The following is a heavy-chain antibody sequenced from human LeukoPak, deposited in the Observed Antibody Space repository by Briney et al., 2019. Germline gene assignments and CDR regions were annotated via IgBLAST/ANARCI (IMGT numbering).Heavy chain of an antibody. J-gene: IGHJ6*03. CDR2: INHSGST. CDR1: GGSFSGYY. Sequence: KPSETLSLTCAVYGGSFSGYYWSWIRQPPGKGLEWIGEINHSGSTNYNPSLESRVTMSVDTSKNQFSLKLSSVTAADTAVYYCARELRNPYDILTGYYYYYMDVWGKGTTVTISS. CDR3: ARELRNPYDILTGYYYYYMDV. V-gene: IGHV4-34*01. D-gene: IGHD3-9*01.